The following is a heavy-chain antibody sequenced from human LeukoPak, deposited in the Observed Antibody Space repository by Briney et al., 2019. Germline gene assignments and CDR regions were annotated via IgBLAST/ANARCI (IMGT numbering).Heavy chain of an antibody. CDR3: ARHSTSSGWYLNYYYMDV. CDR2: IYYSGST. V-gene: IGHV4-39*01. D-gene: IGHD6-19*01. CDR1: GGSISSSSYY. J-gene: IGHJ6*03. Sequence: SETLSLTCTVSGGSISSSSYYWGWIRQPPGKGLEWIGCIYYSGSTYYNPSLKSRVTISVDTSKNQFSLKLSSVTAADTAVYYCARHSTSSGWYLNYYYMDVWGKGTTVTISS.